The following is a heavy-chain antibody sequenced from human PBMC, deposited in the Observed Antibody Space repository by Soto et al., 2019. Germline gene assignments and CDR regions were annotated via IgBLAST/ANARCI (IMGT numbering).Heavy chain of an antibody. J-gene: IGHJ5*01. CDR3: ARVPVVTAVNWFDP. V-gene: IGHV4-30-4*01. Sequence: SETLSLTCTVSGRSISSGDYYWSWILQPPGKGLEWIGYIYYSGSTYYNPSLKSRVTISVDTSKNQFSLKLSSVTAADTAVYYCARVPVVTAVNWFDPWGQGTLVTVSS. CDR1: GRSISSGDYY. CDR2: IYYSGST. D-gene: IGHD2-21*02.